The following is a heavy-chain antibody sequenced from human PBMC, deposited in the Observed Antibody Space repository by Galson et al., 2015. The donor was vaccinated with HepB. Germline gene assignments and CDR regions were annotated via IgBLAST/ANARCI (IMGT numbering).Heavy chain of an antibody. D-gene: IGHD5-18*01. CDR1: GFTFSSYA. V-gene: IGHV3-23*01. J-gene: IGHJ6*02. CDR3: ACRGGYSYGAPMDYYYGMDV. Sequence: SLRLSCAASGFTFSSYAMSWVRQAPGKGLEWVSAISGSGGSTYYADSVKGRFTISRDNSKNTLYLQMNSLRAEDTAVYYCACRGGYSYGAPMDYYYGMDVWGQGTAVTVSS. CDR2: ISGSGGST.